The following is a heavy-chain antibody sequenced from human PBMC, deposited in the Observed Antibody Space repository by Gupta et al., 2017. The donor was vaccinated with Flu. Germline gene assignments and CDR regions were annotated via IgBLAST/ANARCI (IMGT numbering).Heavy chain of an antibody. J-gene: IGHJ4*02. V-gene: IGHV4-39*01. D-gene: IGHD5-18*01. CDR3: AGGFGYAAFDF. Sequence: QLQLQGSGPGLVKPSETLSLSCTVSGGSISTSNYYWALIRQPPGKGLEWIGTIYYSGTTYYNPSLRSRSTMSLDTSRNQVSLKVRSVSAADTAVYYCAGGFGYAAFDFWGQGSLFTVSS. CDR2: IYYSGTT. CDR1: GGSISTSNYY.